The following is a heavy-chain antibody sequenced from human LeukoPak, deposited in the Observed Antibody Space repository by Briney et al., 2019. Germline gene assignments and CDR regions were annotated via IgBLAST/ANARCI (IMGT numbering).Heavy chain of an antibody. D-gene: IGHD4-23*01. CDR2: ISGFGGNT. Sequence: PGGSLRLSCAASGFTFNNFAMSCVRQAPGRGLEWVSTISGFGGNTFYAVSVQGRFTISRDNSKNTLYLKMYSLTAEETDVYYCAKDLPVVTPTYFDFWGQGTLLTVSS. J-gene: IGHJ4*02. CDR3: AKDLPVVTPTYFDF. CDR1: GFTFNNFA. V-gene: IGHV3-23*01.